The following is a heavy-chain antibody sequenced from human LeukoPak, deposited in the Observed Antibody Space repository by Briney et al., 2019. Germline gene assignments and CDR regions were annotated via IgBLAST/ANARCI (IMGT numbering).Heavy chain of an antibody. Sequence: GGSLRLSCAASAFTVSSNYMSWVRQAPGKGLEWVSVIYSGGSRYYTDSVKGRFTISRDNSKNTMYLQMNSLRGEDTAVYYCANYYDSSGYYSWGQGTLVTVSS. CDR1: AFTVSSNY. J-gene: IGHJ4*02. V-gene: IGHV3-66*01. CDR2: IYSGGSR. CDR3: ANYYDSSGYYS. D-gene: IGHD3-22*01.